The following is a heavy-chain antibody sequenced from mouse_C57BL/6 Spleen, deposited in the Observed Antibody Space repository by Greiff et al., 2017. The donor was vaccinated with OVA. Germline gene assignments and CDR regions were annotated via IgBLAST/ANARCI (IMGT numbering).Heavy chain of an antibody. J-gene: IGHJ4*01. V-gene: IGHV10-1*01. CDR1: GFSFNTYA. CDR3: VSYGPYAMDY. D-gene: IGHD1-1*02. Sequence: EVKLVESGGGLAQPKGSLKLSCAASGFSFNTYAMNWVRQAPGKGLEWVARIRSKSNNYATYYADSVKDRFTISRDDSESMLYLQMNNLKTEDTAMYYCVSYGPYAMDYWGQGTSVTVSS. CDR2: IRSKSNNYAT.